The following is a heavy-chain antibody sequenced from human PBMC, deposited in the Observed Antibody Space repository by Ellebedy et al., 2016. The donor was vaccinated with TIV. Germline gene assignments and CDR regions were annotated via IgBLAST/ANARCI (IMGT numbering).Heavy chain of an antibody. V-gene: IGHV3-72*01. J-gene: IGHJ4*02. CDR1: GFTFSDHY. CDR2: IRSKNRGGTT. CDR3: GRRYCSGGSCFSIDY. Sequence: GESLKISCAASGFTFSDHYMDWVRQAPGKGLEWVGCIRSKNRGGTTEYAASVKGRVTISRDDSKNSLYLQVNGLRTEDAALYYCGRRYCSGGSCFSIDYWGQGTLVTVSS. D-gene: IGHD2-15*01.